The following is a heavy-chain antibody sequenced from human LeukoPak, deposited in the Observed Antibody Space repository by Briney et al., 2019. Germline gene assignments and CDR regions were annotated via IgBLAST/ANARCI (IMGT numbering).Heavy chain of an antibody. CDR3: ARGFPVTRGYSYGPIDY. D-gene: IGHD5-18*01. V-gene: IGHV4-39*01. Sequence: SATLSLTCTVSGGSISSSSYYWGWIRQPPGKGLEWIGSIYYSGSTYYNPSLKSRVTISVDTSKNQFSLKLSSVTAADTAVYYCARGFPVTRGYSYGPIDYWGQGTLVTVSS. J-gene: IGHJ4*02. CDR1: GGSISSSSYY. CDR2: IYYSGST.